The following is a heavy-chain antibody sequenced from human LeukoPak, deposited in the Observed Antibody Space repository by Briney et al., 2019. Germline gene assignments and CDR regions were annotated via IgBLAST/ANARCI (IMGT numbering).Heavy chain of an antibody. CDR3: AKAPVTTCRSAYCYPFDY. CDR2: ISGSGGST. J-gene: IGHJ4*02. V-gene: IGHV3-23*01. D-gene: IGHD2-21*01. CDR1: GFTLSTYN. Sequence: GGSLRLSCAASGFTLSTYNMKWVRQAPRKGRERVSAISGSGGSTYYADSVKGRFTISRDNSKNTLYLQMNSLRAEDTAVYYCAKAPVTTCRSAYCYPFDYWGQGTLVTVSS.